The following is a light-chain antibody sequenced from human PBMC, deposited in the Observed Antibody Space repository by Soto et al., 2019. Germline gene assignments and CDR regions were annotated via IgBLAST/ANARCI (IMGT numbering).Light chain of an antibody. CDR2: DAS. CDR3: QQRSNWPLT. CDR1: QSVSSY. J-gene: IGKJ4*01. Sequence: EIVVTQSPATLSLSPGEIATLSFRASQSVSSYLAWYQQKPGQAPRLLIYDASNRATGIPARFSGSGSGTDFTLTISSLEPEDFAVYYCQQRSNWPLTFGGRTKVVLK. V-gene: IGKV3-11*01.